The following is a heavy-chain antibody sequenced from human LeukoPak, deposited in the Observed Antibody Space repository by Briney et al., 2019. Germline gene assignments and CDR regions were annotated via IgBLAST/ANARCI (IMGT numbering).Heavy chain of an antibody. CDR3: AKKRDDYYGSGSAPGGMDV. D-gene: IGHD3-10*01. Sequence: PGGSLRLSCAASGFTFSSYAMSWVRQAPGKGLEWVSAISGSGGSTYYADSVKGRFTISRDNSKNTLYLQMNGLRAEDTAVYYCAKKRDDYYGSGSAPGGMDVWGQGTTVTVSS. CDR1: GFTFSSYA. J-gene: IGHJ6*02. V-gene: IGHV3-23*01. CDR2: ISGSGGST.